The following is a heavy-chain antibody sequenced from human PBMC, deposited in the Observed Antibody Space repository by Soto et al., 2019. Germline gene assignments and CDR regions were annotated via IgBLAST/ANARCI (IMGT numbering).Heavy chain of an antibody. CDR1: GGFVTSGSYY. J-gene: IGHJ3*02. CDR3: ARVERGTATTVVDAFDI. CDR2: MSHSGGT. Sequence: QVQLQQWGAGLLKPSETLSLTCAVYGGFVTSGSYYWSWIRQPPGKGLEWIGEMSHSGGTHSNPSLKSRVTISVDTSKNQFTPKMSSVTAADTALYYCARVERGTATTVVDAFDIWGPGTMVTVSS. D-gene: IGHD1-1*01. V-gene: IGHV4-34*01.